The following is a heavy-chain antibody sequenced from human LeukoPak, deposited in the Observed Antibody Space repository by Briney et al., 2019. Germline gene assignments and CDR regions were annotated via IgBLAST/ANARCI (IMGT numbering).Heavy chain of an antibody. Sequence: HRASVKASCKASGGTFSSYAISWVRQAPGQGLEWMGGIIPIFGTANYAQKFQGRVTITADESTSTAYMELSSLRSEDTAVYYCARDRQWLDQKYYFDYWGQGTLVTVSS. CDR1: GGTFSSYA. V-gene: IGHV1-69*01. CDR2: IIPIFGTA. CDR3: ARDRQWLDQKYYFDY. J-gene: IGHJ4*02. D-gene: IGHD6-19*01.